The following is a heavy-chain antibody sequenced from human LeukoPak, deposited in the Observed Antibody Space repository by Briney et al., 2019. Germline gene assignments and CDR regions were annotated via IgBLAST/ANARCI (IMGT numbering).Heavy chain of an antibody. CDR1: GFSVSSNY. V-gene: IGHV3-66*01. CDR2: IYSDGST. CDR3: ARVYYYGSGSFSFDY. D-gene: IGHD3-10*01. Sequence: GGSLRLSCAASGFSVSSNYMSWVLQAPGKGLEWVSVIYSDGSTYYADSVKGRFTISRDYSKNTLFLQVNSLRAEDTAVYYCARVYYYGSGSFSFDYWGQGTLVTVSS. J-gene: IGHJ4*02.